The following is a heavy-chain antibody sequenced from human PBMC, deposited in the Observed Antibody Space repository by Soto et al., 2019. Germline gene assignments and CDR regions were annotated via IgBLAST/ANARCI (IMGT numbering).Heavy chain of an antibody. Sequence: QVQLVESGGGVVQPGRSLRLSCAASGFTFSSYGMHWVRQAPGKGLEWVAVISYDGSNKYYADSVKGRFTISRDNSKNTLYLQMNSLRAEDTAVYYCANVDRSGYYPPDYWGQGTLVTVSS. CDR2: ISYDGSNK. D-gene: IGHD3-22*01. CDR3: ANVDRSGYYPPDY. CDR1: GFTFSSYG. J-gene: IGHJ4*02. V-gene: IGHV3-30*18.